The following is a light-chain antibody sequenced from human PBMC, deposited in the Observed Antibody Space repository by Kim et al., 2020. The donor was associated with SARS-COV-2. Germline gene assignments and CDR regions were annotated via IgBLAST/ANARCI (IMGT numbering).Light chain of an antibody. CDR1: HSVSSN. Sequence: SPGERATLSCRASHSVSSNLAWYQQKPGQAPRLLIYDTSIRASGIPARFSGSGSGTEFSLTISSLQSEDFAVYYCQEYNSWPALSFGGGTKVDIK. CDR2: DTS. CDR3: QEYNSWPALS. J-gene: IGKJ4*01. V-gene: IGKV3D-15*01.